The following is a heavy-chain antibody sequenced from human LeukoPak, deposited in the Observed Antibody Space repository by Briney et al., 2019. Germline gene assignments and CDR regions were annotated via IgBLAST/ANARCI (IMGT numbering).Heavy chain of an antibody. J-gene: IGHJ4*02. Sequence: GGSLRLSCAASEFTFTNFWMSWVRQAPGKGLEWVAVIWYDGSNKYYADSVKGRFTISRDNSKNTLYLQMNSLRAEDTAVYYCATFYSSGWEPLLGSWGQGTLVTVSS. CDR1: EFTFTNFW. CDR3: ATFYSSGWEPLLGS. D-gene: IGHD6-19*01. CDR2: IWYDGSNK. V-gene: IGHV3-33*08.